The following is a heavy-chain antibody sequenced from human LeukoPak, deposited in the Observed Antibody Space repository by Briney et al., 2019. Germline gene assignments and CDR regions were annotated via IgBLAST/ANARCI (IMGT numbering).Heavy chain of an antibody. J-gene: IGHJ5*02. D-gene: IGHD6-19*01. V-gene: IGHV4-59*01. CDR2: IYYSGST. Sequence: SETLSLTCTVSGGSISSYYWSWIRQPPGKGLEWIGYIYYSGSTNYNPSLKSRVTISVDTSKNQFSLKLSSVTAADPAVYYCARVHSSGWYGGWFDPWGQGTLVTVSS. CDR1: GGSISSYY. CDR3: ARVHSSGWYGGWFDP.